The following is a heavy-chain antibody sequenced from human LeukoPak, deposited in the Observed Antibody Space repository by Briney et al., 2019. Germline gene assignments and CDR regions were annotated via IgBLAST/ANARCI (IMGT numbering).Heavy chain of an antibody. Sequence: GESLKISCKGSGYSFTSYWIGWVRQMSGKGLEWMGIIYPGDSDTRYSPSFQGQVTISADKSISTAYLQWSSLKASDTAMYYCARLPGQYYYDSSGYYYDYYFDYWGQGTLVTVSS. CDR3: ARLPGQYYYDSSGYYYDYYFDY. V-gene: IGHV5-51*01. CDR2: IYPGDSDT. CDR1: GYSFTSYW. J-gene: IGHJ4*02. D-gene: IGHD3-22*01.